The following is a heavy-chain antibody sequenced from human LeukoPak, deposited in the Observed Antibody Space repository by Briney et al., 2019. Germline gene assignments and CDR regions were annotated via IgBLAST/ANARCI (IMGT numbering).Heavy chain of an antibody. D-gene: IGHD4-17*01. CDR3: ARIRSDYGDYDY. CDR1: GFSLSTSGMC. CDR2: IDWDDDK. V-gene: IGHV2-70*01. Sequence: SGPALVKPTQTLTLTCTFLGFSLSTSGMCVSWIREPPGKALEWLAPIDWDDDKYYSTSLKTRLTISKDTSKTQVVLTMPNMDPVDTATYYCARIRSDYGDYDYWGQGTLVTVSS. J-gene: IGHJ4*02.